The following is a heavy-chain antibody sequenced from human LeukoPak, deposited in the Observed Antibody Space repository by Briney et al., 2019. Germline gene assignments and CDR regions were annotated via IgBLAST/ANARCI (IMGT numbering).Heavy chain of an antibody. J-gene: IGHJ5*02. Sequence: SETLSLTCTVSGGSITRGTSYWSWIRQPGGKGLEWIGRIYHSGSTNYSPSLKSRVTISIDTSKNQFSLKLRSVTAADTAVYYCARGDDDGDHRGLHWFDPWGRGTLVTVSS. CDR1: GGSITRGTSY. D-gene: IGHD4-17*01. CDR2: IYHSGST. CDR3: ARGDDDGDHRGLHWFDP. V-gene: IGHV4-61*02.